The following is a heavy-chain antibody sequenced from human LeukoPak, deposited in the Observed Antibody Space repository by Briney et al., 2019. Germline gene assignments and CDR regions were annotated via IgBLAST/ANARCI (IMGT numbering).Heavy chain of an antibody. CDR2: ISGSGGST. V-gene: IGHV3-23*01. D-gene: IGHD3-3*01. Sequence: GGSLRLSCAASGFTFSSYAMSWVRQAPGKGLEWVSAISGSGGSTYYADSVKGRFTISRDNSKNTLYLQTNSLRAEDTAVYYCAKDLELRFLEWLRPFDYWGQGTLVTVSS. CDR1: GFTFSSYA. CDR3: AKDLELRFLEWLRPFDY. J-gene: IGHJ4*02.